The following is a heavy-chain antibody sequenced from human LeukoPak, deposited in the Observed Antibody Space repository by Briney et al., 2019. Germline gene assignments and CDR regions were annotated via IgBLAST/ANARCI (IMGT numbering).Heavy chain of an antibody. CDR3: VGNGAGWFDP. V-gene: IGHV3-74*01. CDR2: INTDGSTT. D-gene: IGHD1-26*01. J-gene: IGHJ5*02. CDR1: GFTFSSYW. Sequence: PGGSLRLSCAASGFTFSSYWMHWVRQAPGKGLVWVSRINTDGSTTTYADSVKGRFTISRDNAKNTLYLQMNSLRAEDTAVYYCVGNGAGWFDPWGQGTLVTVSS.